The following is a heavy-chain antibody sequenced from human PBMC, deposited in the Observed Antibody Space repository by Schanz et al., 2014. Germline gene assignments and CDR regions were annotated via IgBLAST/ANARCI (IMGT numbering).Heavy chain of an antibody. Sequence: EVQLLESGGGLVQPGGSLRLSCEASGFSFGNYGMSWVRQAPGRGLEWVSSISTSGTYMYIADSLKGRLTISRDDAKKSMYLQMNNLRAEDTAVYYCARGRVLESWGQGTLVTVSS. CDR1: GFSFGNYG. D-gene: IGHD1-1*01. V-gene: IGHV3-21*02. CDR2: ISTSGTYM. J-gene: IGHJ5*02. CDR3: ARGRVLES.